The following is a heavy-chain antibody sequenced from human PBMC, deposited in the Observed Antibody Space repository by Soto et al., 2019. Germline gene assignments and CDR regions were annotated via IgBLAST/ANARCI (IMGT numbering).Heavy chain of an antibody. CDR1: GGTFSSYA. J-gene: IGHJ6*02. CDR3: ARHRREGFDYYYYYGMDD. V-gene: IGHV1-69*13. CDR2: IIPIFGTA. Sequence: SVKVSCKASGGTFSSYAISWVRQAPGQGLEWMGGIIPIFGTANYAQKFQGRVTITADESTSTAYMELSSLRSEDTAVYYCARHRREGFDYYYYYGMDDWGQGITLTVSS. D-gene: IGHD1-26*01.